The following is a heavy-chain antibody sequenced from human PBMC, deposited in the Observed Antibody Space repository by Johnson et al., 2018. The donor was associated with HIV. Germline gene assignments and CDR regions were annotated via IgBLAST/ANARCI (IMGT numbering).Heavy chain of an antibody. Sequence: EVHLVESGGGVVQPGRSLRLSCAASGFTFSSYGMHWVRQAPGKGLEWVSAISGSGGSTYYADSVKGRFTISRDNAKNSLYLQMNSLGAEDTAVYYWARGGGVVGNAFDIWGQGTMVTVSS. CDR1: GFTFSSYG. D-gene: IGHD1-26*01. CDR2: ISGSGGST. J-gene: IGHJ3*02. V-gene: IGHV3-21*01. CDR3: ARGGGVVGNAFDI.